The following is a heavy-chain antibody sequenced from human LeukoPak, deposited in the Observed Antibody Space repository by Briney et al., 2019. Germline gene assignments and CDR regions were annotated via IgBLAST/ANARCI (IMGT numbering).Heavy chain of an antibody. CDR1: GLPFSIHH. CDR3: ASALNRLGATIDS. Sequence: GGPLTLPCRACGLPFSIHHMHGPRRSTGKGGEWLVVMWDDGSIKYYAWSVEGRFTISRYNSKDTLHLQMNSLRVEDTAIYYCASALNRLGATIDSWGQGTMVTVSS. V-gene: IGHV3-33*08. CDR2: MWDDGSIK. J-gene: IGHJ4*02. D-gene: IGHD7-27*01.